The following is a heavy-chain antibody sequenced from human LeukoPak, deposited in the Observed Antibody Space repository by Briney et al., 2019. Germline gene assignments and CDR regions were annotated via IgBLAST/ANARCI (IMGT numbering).Heavy chain of an antibody. CDR1: GYSFTSYW. J-gene: IGHJ4*02. Sequence: GESLQISCKGSGYSFTSYWIGWARQMPGKGLEWMGIMYPGDSDTRYGPTFQGLVTISADKSITTAYLQWSSLKASDTAVYYCARRHKDWELFEYWGQGTLVTVSS. D-gene: IGHD1-26*01. CDR2: MYPGDSDT. CDR3: ARRHKDWELFEY. V-gene: IGHV5-51*01.